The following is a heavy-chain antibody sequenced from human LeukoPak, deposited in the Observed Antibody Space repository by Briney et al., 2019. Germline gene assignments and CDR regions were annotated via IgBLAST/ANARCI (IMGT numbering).Heavy chain of an antibody. D-gene: IGHD3-22*01. CDR1: GFTVSSNY. V-gene: IGHV3-66*01. CDR2: IYSGGST. CDR3: ARDMDSSPTY. Sequence: GGSLRLSCAASGFTVSSNYMSWVRQAPGKGLEWVSVIYSGGSTYYADSVKGRFSISRDNSKNTLYLQMNSLRAEDTAVYYCARDMDSSPTYWGQGTLVTVSS. J-gene: IGHJ4*02.